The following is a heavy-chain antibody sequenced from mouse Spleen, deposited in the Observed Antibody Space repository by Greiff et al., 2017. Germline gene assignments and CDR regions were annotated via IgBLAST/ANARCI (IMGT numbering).Heavy chain of an antibody. V-gene: IGHV1-39*01. Sequence: VQLQQSGPELVKPGASVKISCKASAYSFTDYNINWVKQSPGKSLEWIGVIHPNYGTTSYTQKFKDKATLTIDQSSSTAYMQLSNLTSEDSAVYCCARTRDYRTWFAYWGQGTPVTVSA. CDR2: IHPNYGTT. CDR3: ARTRDYRTWFAY. CDR1: AYSFTDYN. D-gene: IGHD2-14*01. J-gene: IGHJ3*01.